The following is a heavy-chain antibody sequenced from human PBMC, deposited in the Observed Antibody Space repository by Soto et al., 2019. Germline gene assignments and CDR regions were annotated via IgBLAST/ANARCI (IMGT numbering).Heavy chain of an antibody. CDR2: IYHSGST. J-gene: IGHJ4*02. CDR3: SGTIIRYFDY. D-gene: IGHD3-3*01. Sequence: QVQLQESGPGLVKPSGTLSLTCAVSGGSISSSNWWSWVRQPPGKGLEWIGKIYHSGSTNYNPSLKRRVTIAVDKSKNQFSLKLSSVTAADTAVDMVSGTIIRYFDYCGQGTLVTVSS. V-gene: IGHV4-4*02. CDR1: GGSISSSNW.